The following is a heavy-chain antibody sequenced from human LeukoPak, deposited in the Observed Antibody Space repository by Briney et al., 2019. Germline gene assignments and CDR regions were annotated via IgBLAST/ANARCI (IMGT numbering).Heavy chain of an antibody. Sequence: SETLSLTCTVSGGSISGYWSWIRQPAGKGLEWIGRIYSSGSTNYNPSLKSRVTLSVDTSKNQFSLKLNSVTAADTAVYYCAREKMAGVPLFDYWGQGTLVTVSS. CDR3: AREKMAGVPLFDY. V-gene: IGHV4-4*07. CDR1: GGSISGY. D-gene: IGHD5-24*01. CDR2: IYSSGST. J-gene: IGHJ4*02.